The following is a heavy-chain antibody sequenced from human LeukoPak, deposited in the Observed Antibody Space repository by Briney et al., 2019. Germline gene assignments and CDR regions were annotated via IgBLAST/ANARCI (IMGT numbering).Heavy chain of an antibody. CDR3: ARDTAFDY. Sequence: PSETLSLTCAVYGGSLSGYYWNWIRQPPGKGLEWIGEINHSGSTNYNPSLKSRVTISVDTSKNQFSLKLSSVTAADTAVYYCARDTAFDYWGQGTLVTVSS. CDR1: GGSLSGYY. V-gene: IGHV4-34*01. D-gene: IGHD5-18*01. CDR2: INHSGST. J-gene: IGHJ4*02.